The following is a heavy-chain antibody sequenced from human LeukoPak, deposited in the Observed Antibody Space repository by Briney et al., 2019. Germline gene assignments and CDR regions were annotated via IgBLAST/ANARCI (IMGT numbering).Heavy chain of an antibody. V-gene: IGHV3-30-3*01. CDR2: ISYDGSNK. J-gene: IGHJ4*02. CDR3: AATGRGYYFDY. CDR1: GFTFSSYA. Sequence: GGSLRLSCAASGFTFSSYAMHWVRQAPGKGLEWVAVISYDGSNKYYADSVKGRFTISRDNSKNTLYLQMNSLRAEDTAVYYCAATGRGYYFDYWGQGTLVTVSS. D-gene: IGHD1-1*01.